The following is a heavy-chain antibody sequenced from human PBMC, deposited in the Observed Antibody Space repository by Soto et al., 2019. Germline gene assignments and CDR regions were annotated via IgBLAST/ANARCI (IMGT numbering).Heavy chain of an antibody. D-gene: IGHD3-22*01. V-gene: IGHV3-23*01. CDR3: AKEDIDHYDTSGYFDY. CDR1: GFTFSSYA. Sequence: GGSLRLSCAASGFTFSSYAMSWVRQAPGKGLEWVSAISGSGGSTYYADSVKGRFTISRDNSQNTLFLQMNSLRAEDTAVYYCAKEDIDHYDTSGYFDYWGQGTLVTVSS. CDR2: ISGSGGST. J-gene: IGHJ4*02.